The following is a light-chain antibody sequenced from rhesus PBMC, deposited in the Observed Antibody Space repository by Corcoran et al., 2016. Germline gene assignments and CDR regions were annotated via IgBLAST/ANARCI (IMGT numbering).Light chain of an antibody. V-gene: IGKV1-21*01. CDR2: EAS. CDR3: QHYYSPPYS. CDR1: QGITND. J-gene: IGKJ2*01. Sequence: DIQMTQSPSSLSASVGDRVTITCRASQGITNDLAWYQKKPGETPKLLIYEASSLQSGIPSRFSGSGSGTDFPLTISSLQSEDLATYYCQHYYSPPYSFGQGTKVEIK.